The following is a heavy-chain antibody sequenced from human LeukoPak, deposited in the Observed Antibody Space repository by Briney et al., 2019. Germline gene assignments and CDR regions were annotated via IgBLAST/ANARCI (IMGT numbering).Heavy chain of an antibody. CDR2: IYYSGST. Sequence: SETLSLTCTVSGGSISSSSYYWGWIRQPPGKGLEWIGSIYYSGSTYYNPSLKSRVTISVDTSKNQFSLKLSSVTAADTAVYYCARGAYCSSTSCYEYYFDYWGQGTLVTVSS. CDR3: ARGAYCSSTSCYEYYFDY. V-gene: IGHV4-39*07. J-gene: IGHJ4*02. CDR1: GGSISSSSYY. D-gene: IGHD2-2*01.